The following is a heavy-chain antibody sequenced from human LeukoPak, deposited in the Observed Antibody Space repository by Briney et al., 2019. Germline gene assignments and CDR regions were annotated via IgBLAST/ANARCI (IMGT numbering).Heavy chain of an antibody. Sequence: SETLSLTCTVSGGSISSYYWSWIRQPPGKGLEWIGYIYYSGSTNYNPSLKSRVTISVDTSKNQFSLKLSSVTAADTAVYYCARDPEAYGGNLFDYWGQGTLVTVSS. D-gene: IGHD2-21*01. CDR3: ARDPEAYGGNLFDY. CDR2: IYYSGST. V-gene: IGHV4-59*01. J-gene: IGHJ4*02. CDR1: GGSISSYY.